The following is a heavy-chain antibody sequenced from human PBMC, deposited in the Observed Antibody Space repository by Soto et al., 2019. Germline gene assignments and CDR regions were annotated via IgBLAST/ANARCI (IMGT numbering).Heavy chain of an antibody. Sequence: SETLSLTCTVSGGSISSGGYYWSWIRQHPGKGLEWIGYIYYSGSTYYNPSLKSRVTISVDTSKNQFSLKLSSVTAADTAVYYCARVRNYYDSSAFDYWGQGTLVTSPQ. J-gene: IGHJ4*02. V-gene: IGHV4-31*03. D-gene: IGHD3-22*01. CDR1: GGSISSGGYY. CDR2: IYYSGST. CDR3: ARVRNYYDSSAFDY.